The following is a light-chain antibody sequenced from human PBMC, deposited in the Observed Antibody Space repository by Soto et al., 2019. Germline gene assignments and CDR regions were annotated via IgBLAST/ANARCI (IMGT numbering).Light chain of an antibody. V-gene: IGKV1-12*01. CDR1: QCVSTW. CDR2: TAS. CDR3: QQAASFPIT. J-gene: IGKJ5*01. Sequence: DIQMTQSPSSLSASVGDRVTMTCRASQCVSTWLAWYQQKPGKAPNLLIYTASSLQSGVPSRFSGSGSGTDFTLTINGLQPEDIATYYCQQAASFPITFGQGTRLEIK.